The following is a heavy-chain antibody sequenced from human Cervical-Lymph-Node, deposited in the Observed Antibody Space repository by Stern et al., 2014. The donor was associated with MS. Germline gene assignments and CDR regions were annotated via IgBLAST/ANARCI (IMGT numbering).Heavy chain of an antibody. J-gene: IGHJ4*02. Sequence: VQLVESGGGVVQPGRSLSLSCVVSGFTFRTYAMHWVRQAPGKGLEWFDFVSDDGTNSNSTDSVKAIFTISRDNSKNTLYLHMNSLRDDDSAGYCCARGGRGSGLEYWGQGALVTVSS. V-gene: IGHV3-30-3*01. D-gene: IGHD6-19*01. CDR3: ARGGRGSGLEY. CDR1: GFTFRTYA. CDR2: VSDDGTNS.